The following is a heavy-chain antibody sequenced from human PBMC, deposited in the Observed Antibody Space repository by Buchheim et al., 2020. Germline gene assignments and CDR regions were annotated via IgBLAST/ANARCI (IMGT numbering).Heavy chain of an antibody. V-gene: IGHV3-33*01. CDR1: GFTFSSYA. CDR3: ARQDLCGSGICYPHY. J-gene: IGHJ4*02. D-gene: IGHD2-15*01. Sequence: QVQLVESGGGVVQPGRSLRLSCAASGFTFSSYAMHWVRQAPGKGLEWVAVIWYDASNKYYADSVKGRFTIARDNSKNTLYLQMNSLRAEDTAVYYCARQDLCGSGICYPHYWGQGT. CDR2: IWYDASNK.